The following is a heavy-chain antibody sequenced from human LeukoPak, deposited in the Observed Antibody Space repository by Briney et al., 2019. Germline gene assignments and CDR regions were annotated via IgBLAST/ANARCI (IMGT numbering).Heavy chain of an antibody. V-gene: IGHV6-1*01. D-gene: IGHD2-2*02. Sequence: SQTLSLTCAISGDGVYRNSDAWNWIRQSPARGLEWLGRMYYRYKRYKDSAVSVERRITISPDISKNQFSLQLNSVTPEDTAVYYCARDSLYCSSTSCYRVPFDYWGQGTLVTVSS. CDR1: GDGVYRNSDA. CDR3: ARDSLYCSSTSCYRVPFDY. J-gene: IGHJ4*02. CDR2: MYYRYKRYK.